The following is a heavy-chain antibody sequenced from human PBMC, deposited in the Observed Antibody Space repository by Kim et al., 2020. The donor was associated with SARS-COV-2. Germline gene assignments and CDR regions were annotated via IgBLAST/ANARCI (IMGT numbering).Heavy chain of an antibody. Sequence: SETLSLTCTVSGGSISNGDHYWNWIRQPPGKGLEWIGYIHYSGSSRYNSPLKSRLTISVDTSKNQFSLKLTSVTAADTAVYFCARGGTYGYNWFSSFDFWGQGTLVTVSS. CDR3: ARGGTYGYNWFSSFDF. CDR1: GGSISNGDHY. J-gene: IGHJ4*02. V-gene: IGHV4-30-4*01. D-gene: IGHD5-12*01. CDR2: IHYSGSS.